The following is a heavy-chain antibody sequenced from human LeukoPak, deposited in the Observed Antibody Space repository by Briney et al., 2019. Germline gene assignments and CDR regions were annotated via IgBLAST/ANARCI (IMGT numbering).Heavy chain of an antibody. CDR1: GGTFSSYA. V-gene: IGHV1-3*01. CDR3: ARSGSSWLPNDY. CDR2: INAGNGNT. J-gene: IGHJ4*02. Sequence: ASVKVSCKASGGTFSSYAISWVRQAPGQRLEWMGWINAGNGNTKYSQKFQGRVTITRDTSASTAYMELSSLRSEDTAVYYCARSGSSWLPNDYWGQGTLVTVSS. D-gene: IGHD6-13*01.